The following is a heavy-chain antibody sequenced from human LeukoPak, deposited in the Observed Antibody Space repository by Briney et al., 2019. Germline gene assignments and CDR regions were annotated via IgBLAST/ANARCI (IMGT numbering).Heavy chain of an antibody. CDR1: GFTFSSYA. Sequence: GGSLRLSCAASGFTFSSYAMSWVRQAPGKGLEWVSAISGSGGSTYYADSVKGRFTISRDNSKNTLYLQMNSLRAEGTAVYYCAKDRTDSSSWYLYYFDYWGQGTLVTVSS. CDR2: ISGSGGST. D-gene: IGHD6-13*01. CDR3: AKDRTDSSSWYLYYFDY. J-gene: IGHJ4*02. V-gene: IGHV3-23*01.